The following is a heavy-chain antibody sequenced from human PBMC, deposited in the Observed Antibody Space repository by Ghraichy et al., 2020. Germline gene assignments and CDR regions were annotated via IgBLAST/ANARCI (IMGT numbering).Heavy chain of an antibody. V-gene: IGHV4-39*01. Sequence: SETLSLTCTVSGGSISSSSYYWGWIRQPPGKGLEWIGSIYYSGRTYYNPSLKSRVTISVDTSKNQFSLKLSSVTAADTAVYYWARHGWGSSGWDGGAPYWFDPWGQGTLVTVSS. CDR3: ARHGWGSSGWDGGAPYWFDP. D-gene: IGHD6-19*01. J-gene: IGHJ5*02. CDR2: IYYSGRT. CDR1: GGSISSSSYY.